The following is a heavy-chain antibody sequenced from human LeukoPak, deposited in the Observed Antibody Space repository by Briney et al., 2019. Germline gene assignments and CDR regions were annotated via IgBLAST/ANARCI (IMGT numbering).Heavy chain of an antibody. V-gene: IGHV3-21*01. J-gene: IGHJ3*02. D-gene: IGHD3-22*01. CDR3: ARDLDSSGYAIPVDDAFDI. Sequence: KPGXXXXXSCAASGFTFSSYSMNWVRQAPGKGLEWVSSISSSSSYIYYADSVKGRFTISRDNAKNSLYLQMNSLRAEDTAVYYCARDLDSSGYAIPVDDAFDIWGQGTMVTVSS. CDR2: ISSSSSYI. CDR1: GFTFSSYS.